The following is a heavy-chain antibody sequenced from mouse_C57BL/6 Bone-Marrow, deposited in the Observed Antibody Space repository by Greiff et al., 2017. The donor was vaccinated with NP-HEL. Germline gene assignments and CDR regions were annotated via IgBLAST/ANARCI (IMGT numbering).Heavy chain of an antibody. CDR2: ISNGGGST. Sequence: EVHLVESGGGLVQPGGSLKLSCAASGFTFSDYYMYWVRQTPEKRLEWVAYISNGGGSTYYPDTVKGRFTISRDNAKNTLYLQMSRLKSEDTAMYYCARQPITTVVATRAMDYWGQGTSVTVSS. D-gene: IGHD1-1*01. CDR3: ARQPITTVVATRAMDY. CDR1: GFTFSDYY. J-gene: IGHJ4*01. V-gene: IGHV5-12*01.